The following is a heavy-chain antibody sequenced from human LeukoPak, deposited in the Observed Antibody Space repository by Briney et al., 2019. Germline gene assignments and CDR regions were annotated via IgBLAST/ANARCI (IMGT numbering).Heavy chain of an antibody. CDR2: IAYDGSRA. D-gene: IGHD1-14*01. V-gene: IGHV3-33*01. Sequence: PGGSLRLSCAGSGVTFGGYGMHWFRQTPGKGLEWVAVIAYDGSRAFYADSVKGRFTISRDNSKNTMSVRMDDLRAEDTAVYYCTRYNNDHFDFWGQGTLVTVSS. CDR3: TRYNNDHFDF. J-gene: IGHJ4*02. CDR1: GVTFGGYG.